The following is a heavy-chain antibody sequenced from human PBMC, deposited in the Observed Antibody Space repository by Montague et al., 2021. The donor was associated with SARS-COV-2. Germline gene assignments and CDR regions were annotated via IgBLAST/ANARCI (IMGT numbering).Heavy chain of an antibody. D-gene: IGHD3-3*01. CDR2: ISGSGGST. J-gene: IGHJ4*02. Sequence: SLRLSCAASGFTFSSYAMSWVRQAPGKGLEWVSAISGSGGSTYYADSVKGRSTISRDNSKNTLYLQMNSLRAEDTAVYYCATSRFLEWLFTMDGTFDYWGQGTLVTVSS. V-gene: IGHV3-23*01. CDR1: GFTFSSYA. CDR3: ATSRFLEWLFTMDGTFDY.